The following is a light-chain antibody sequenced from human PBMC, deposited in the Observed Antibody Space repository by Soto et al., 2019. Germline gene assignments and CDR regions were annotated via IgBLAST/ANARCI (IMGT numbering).Light chain of an antibody. Sequence: MASTQCPPSQTASHGERATLSCRASQRVSSSYLAWYQLKPGQAXRXLXYGASSRATGIPDRFSGSGSGTDFTLTISRLEPEDFAVYYCQQYGSAPLTFGGGTKVDIK. CDR3: QQYGSAPLT. J-gene: IGKJ4*01. CDR1: QRVSSSY. CDR2: GAS. V-gene: IGKV3-20*01.